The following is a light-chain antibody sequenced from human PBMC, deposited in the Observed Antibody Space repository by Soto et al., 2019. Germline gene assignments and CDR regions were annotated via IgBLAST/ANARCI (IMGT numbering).Light chain of an antibody. Sequence: EIVMTQSPATLSVSPGERATLSCRASQSVSTNLAWYQQKPGQAHRLLIYGASTRATGIPARFSGSGSGTEFTLTISSLQSEDFAVYYCQQFHNWPPITFGQGTRLEI. CDR2: GAS. CDR1: QSVSTN. J-gene: IGKJ5*01. V-gene: IGKV3-15*01. CDR3: QQFHNWPPIT.